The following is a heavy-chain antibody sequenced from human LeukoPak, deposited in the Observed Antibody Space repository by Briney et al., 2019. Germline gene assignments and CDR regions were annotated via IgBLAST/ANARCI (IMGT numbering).Heavy chain of an antibody. V-gene: IGHV1-46*01. D-gene: IGHD6-19*01. J-gene: IGHJ4*02. CDR3: ARDRAVAGFRFDY. Sequence: ASVKVSCKASGYTFTSYYIHWVRQAPGQGLDWMGVINPSGGTTSYAQKFQGRVTMTRDTSTSTVYMELSSLTSGDTAVYYCARDRAVAGFRFDYWGQGTLVTVSS. CDR2: INPSGGTT. CDR1: GYTFTSYY.